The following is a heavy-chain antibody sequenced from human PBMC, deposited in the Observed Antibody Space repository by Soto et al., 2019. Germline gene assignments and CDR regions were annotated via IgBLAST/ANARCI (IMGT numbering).Heavy chain of an antibody. D-gene: IGHD3-22*01. Sequence: QVQLVQSGAEVKKPGSSVKVSCKASGGTFSSYAISWVRQAPGQGLEWMGEIIPIFGTANYAQKFQGRVTITADESTSTAYMELSRLRSEDTAVYYCARDRGPGGGYYPYWFGPWGQGTLVSVSS. V-gene: IGHV1-69*12. CDR1: GGTFSSYA. J-gene: IGHJ5*02. CDR2: IIPIFGTA. CDR3: ARDRGPGGGYYPYWFGP.